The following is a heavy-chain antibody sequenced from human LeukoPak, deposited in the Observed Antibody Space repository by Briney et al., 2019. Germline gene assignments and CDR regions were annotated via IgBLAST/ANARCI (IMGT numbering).Heavy chain of an antibody. CDR3: ARVEDEYSSSSGAFDI. V-gene: IGHV4-31*03. CDR2: IYYSGST. CDR1: GGSISSGGYY. D-gene: IGHD6-6*01. J-gene: IGHJ3*02. Sequence: SQTLSLTCTVSGGSISSGGYYWSWIRQHPGKGLEWIGYIYYSGSTYCNPSLKSRVTISVDTSKNQFSLKLSSVTAADTAVYYCARVEDEYSSSSGAFDIWGQGTMVTVSS.